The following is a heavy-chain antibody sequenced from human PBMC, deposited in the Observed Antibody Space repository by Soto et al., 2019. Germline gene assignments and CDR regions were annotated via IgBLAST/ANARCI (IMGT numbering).Heavy chain of an antibody. V-gene: IGHV3-21*01. Sequence: EVRLVESGGGLVKPGGSLRLSCAASGFTFSSYSMNWVRQAPGKGLEWVSSISSSSSYIYYADSVKGRFTISRDNAKNSLYLQRNSLRAEDTAVYYCARGPEDIVVVVAASLSWFDPWGQGTLVTVSS. CDR2: ISSSSSYI. CDR1: GFTFSSYS. D-gene: IGHD2-15*01. CDR3: ARGPEDIVVVVAASLSWFDP. J-gene: IGHJ5*02.